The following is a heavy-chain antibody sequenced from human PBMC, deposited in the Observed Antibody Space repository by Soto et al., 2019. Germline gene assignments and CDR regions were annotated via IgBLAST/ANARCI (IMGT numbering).Heavy chain of an antibody. Sequence: GGSLRLSCEASGFTFESYAMNWVRQAPGKGLEWVSVISARGGSTYYADSVKGRFTISRDNPKGTLYLQMNSLRVEDTAVYYCAKVMLSEDYIWGSYRRPYFDSWGQGTLVTVSS. CDR3: AKVMLSEDYIWGSYRRPYFDS. D-gene: IGHD3-16*02. J-gene: IGHJ4*02. CDR2: ISARGGST. V-gene: IGHV3-23*01. CDR1: GFTFESYA.